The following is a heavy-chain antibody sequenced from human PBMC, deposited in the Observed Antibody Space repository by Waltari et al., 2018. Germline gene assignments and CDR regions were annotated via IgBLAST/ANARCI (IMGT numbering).Heavy chain of an antibody. V-gene: IGHV1-2*06. CDR2: INPNSGGT. CDR1: GYTFTGYY. D-gene: IGHD3-16*01. CDR3: AREVLMLGGVRPADHFDY. Sequence: QVQLVQSGAEVKKPGASVKVSCKASGYTFTGYYMPWVRQAPGHGLEWMGRINPNSGGTNYAQKFQGRVTMTRDTSISTAYMELSRLRSDDTAVYYCAREVLMLGGVRPADHFDYWGQGTLVTVSS. J-gene: IGHJ4*02.